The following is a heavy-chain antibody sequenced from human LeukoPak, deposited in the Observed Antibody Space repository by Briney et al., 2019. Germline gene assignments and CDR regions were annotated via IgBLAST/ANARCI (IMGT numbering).Heavy chain of an antibody. CDR1: GGSISSGGYY. CDR3: ARGYYDSSGQFDY. V-gene: IGHV4-31*03. Sequence: PSETLSLTCTVSGGSISSGGYYWSWIRQHPGKGLEWIGYIYYSGSTYYNPSLKSRVTISVDTSKNQFSLKLSSVTAADTAVYYCARGYYDSSGQFDYWGQGTLVTVSS. CDR2: IYYSGST. D-gene: IGHD3-22*01. J-gene: IGHJ4*02.